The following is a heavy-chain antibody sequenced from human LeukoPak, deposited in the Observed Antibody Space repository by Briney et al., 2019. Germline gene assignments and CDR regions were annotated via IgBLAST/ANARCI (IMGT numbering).Heavy chain of an antibody. CDR1: GYTFTGYY. V-gene: IGHV1-2*04. J-gene: IGHJ5*02. CDR3: ARDSGPRQGVGKTYWFDP. D-gene: IGHD4-23*01. Sequence: VASVKVSCKASGYTFTGYYMHWVRQAPGQGLEWMGWINPNSGGTNYAQKFQGWVTMTRDTSISTAYMELSRLRSDDTAVYYCARDSGPRQGVGKTYWFDPWGQGTLVTVSS. CDR2: INPNSGGT.